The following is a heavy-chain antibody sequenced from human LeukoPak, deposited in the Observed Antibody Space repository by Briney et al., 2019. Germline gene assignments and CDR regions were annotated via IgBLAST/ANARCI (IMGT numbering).Heavy chain of an antibody. CDR2: MKGGGGDT. V-gene: IGHV3-23*01. D-gene: IGHD1-1*01. Sequence: GGSLRLSCAASGFSFSSYAMSWVRQAPVRRLEWVASMKGGGGDTFYADFVKGRFTLSRDDSRNTIYLQLNSLRVEDTAVYYCAKANWVSNADAVSWGQGTLVTVSS. CDR3: AKANWVSNADAVS. J-gene: IGHJ5*02. CDR1: GFSFSSYA.